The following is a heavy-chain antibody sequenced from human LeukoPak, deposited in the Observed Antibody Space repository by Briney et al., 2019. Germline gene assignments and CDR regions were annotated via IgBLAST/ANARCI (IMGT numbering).Heavy chain of an antibody. CDR2: IYYSGST. Sequence: KASETLSLTCTVSGGSISSGGYYWSWIRQHPGKGLEWIGYIYYSGSTYYNPSLKSRVTISVDTSKNQFSLKLSSVTAADTAVYYCARPHCSGGSCYSGSYWYFDLWGRGTLVTVSS. CDR1: GGSISSGGYY. D-gene: IGHD2-15*01. J-gene: IGHJ2*01. V-gene: IGHV4-31*03. CDR3: ARPHCSGGSCYSGSYWYFDL.